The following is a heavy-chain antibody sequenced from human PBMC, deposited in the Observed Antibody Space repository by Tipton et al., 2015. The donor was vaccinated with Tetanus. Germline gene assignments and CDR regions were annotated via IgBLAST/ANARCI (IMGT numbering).Heavy chain of an antibody. V-gene: IGHV4-59*01. CDR2: IFDTGST. CDR3: ARGWGSGWYCFEK. CDR1: GGAITSSY. Sequence: TLSLTCTVSGGAITSSYCTFVPRPRGKDPYRSGYIFDTGSTNYNPSLKSRVTMSVDTSKNQFSLHLTSVTAADTAVYYCARGWGSGWYCFEKWAQRTLVLVSS. J-gene: IGHJ4*02. D-gene: IGHD6-13*01.